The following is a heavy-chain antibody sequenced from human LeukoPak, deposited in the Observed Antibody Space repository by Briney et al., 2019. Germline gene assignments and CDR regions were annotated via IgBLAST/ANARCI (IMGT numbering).Heavy chain of an antibody. D-gene: IGHD3-22*01. V-gene: IGHV1-69*05. CDR1: GGTFSSYA. Sequence: SVKVSCKASGGTFSSYAISWVRQAPGQGLEWMRRIIPIFGTANYAQKFQGRVTITTDESTSTAYMELSSLRSEDTAVYYCARGSSGYHNWFDPWGQGTLVTVSS. CDR3: ARGSSGYHNWFDP. CDR2: IIPIFGTA. J-gene: IGHJ5*02.